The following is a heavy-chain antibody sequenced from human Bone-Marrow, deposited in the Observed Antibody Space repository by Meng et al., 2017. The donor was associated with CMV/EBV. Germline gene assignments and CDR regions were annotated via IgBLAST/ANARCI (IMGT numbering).Heavy chain of an antibody. J-gene: IGHJ6*02. CDR1: GYTFTSYG. Sequence: ASVKVSCKASGYTFTSYGISWVRQAPGQGLEWMGWISAYNGNTNYAQKPQGRVTMTTDTSTSTAYMELRSLRSDDTAVYYCARDEIGYCSSTSCYTSIDYYYYGMDVWGQGTTVTVSS. CDR2: ISAYNGNT. V-gene: IGHV1-18*01. D-gene: IGHD2-2*02. CDR3: ARDEIGYCSSTSCYTSIDYYYYGMDV.